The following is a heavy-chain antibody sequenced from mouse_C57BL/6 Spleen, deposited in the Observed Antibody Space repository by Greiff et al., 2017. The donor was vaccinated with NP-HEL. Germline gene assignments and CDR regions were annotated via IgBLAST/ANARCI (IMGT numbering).Heavy chain of an antibody. CDR3: ARYSNPYAMDY. D-gene: IGHD2-5*01. V-gene: IGHV1-4*01. J-gene: IGHJ4*01. Sequence: VQLQQSGAELARPGASVKMSCKASGYTFTSYTMHWVKQRPGPGLEWIGYINPSSGYTKYNQKFKDTATLTADKSSSTAYMQLSSLTSEDSAVYYCARYSNPYAMDYWGQGTSVTVSS. CDR2: INPSSGYT. CDR1: GYTFTSYT.